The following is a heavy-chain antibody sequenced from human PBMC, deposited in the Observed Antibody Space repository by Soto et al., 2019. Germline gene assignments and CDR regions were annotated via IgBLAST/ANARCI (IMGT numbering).Heavy chain of an antibody. CDR3: ARGGGYDSDFDY. V-gene: IGHV4-59*01. Sequence: SETLSLTCTVSGGSISSYYWSWIRQPPGKGLEWIGYIYYSGSTNYNPSLKSRVTISVDTSKNQFSLKLSSVTAADTAVYYCARGGGYDSDFDYWGQGTLVTVS. D-gene: IGHD5-12*01. J-gene: IGHJ4*02. CDR1: GGSISSYY. CDR2: IYYSGST.